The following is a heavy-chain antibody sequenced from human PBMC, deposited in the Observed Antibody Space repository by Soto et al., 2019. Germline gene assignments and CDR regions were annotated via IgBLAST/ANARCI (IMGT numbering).Heavy chain of an antibody. D-gene: IGHD2-15*01. Sequence: EVQLVESGGGLVMPGGSLRLSCAASGFTFDNAWMNWVRQAPGKGLEWVGRIKRNVDGGTIDYAESVKGRFSISRDDSKNTLYLQRNSLKTEDTAVYYCTRGGPLGNYFDYWGQGTLVAVSS. CDR2: IKRNVDGGTI. V-gene: IGHV3-15*07. CDR3: TRGGPLGNYFDY. J-gene: IGHJ4*02. CDR1: GFTFDNAW.